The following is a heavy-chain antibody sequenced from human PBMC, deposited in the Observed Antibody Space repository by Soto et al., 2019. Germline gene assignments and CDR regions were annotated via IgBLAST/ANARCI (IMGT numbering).Heavy chain of an antibody. J-gene: IGHJ5*02. CDR1: GGSISSGGYY. D-gene: IGHD3-3*01. Sequence: SETLSLTCTVSGGSISSGGYYWSWIRQHPGKGLEWIGYIYYSGSTYYNPSLKSRVTISVDTSKNQFSLKLSSVTAADTAVYYCARDHPFYDFWSGPAPIRGWFDPWGQGTLVTVSS. CDR2: IYYSGST. V-gene: IGHV4-31*03. CDR3: ARDHPFYDFWSGPAPIRGWFDP.